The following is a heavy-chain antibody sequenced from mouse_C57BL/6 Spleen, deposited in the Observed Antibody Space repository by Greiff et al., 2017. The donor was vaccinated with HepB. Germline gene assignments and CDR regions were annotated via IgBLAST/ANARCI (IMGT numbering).Heavy chain of an antibody. D-gene: IGHD1-1*01. J-gene: IGHJ2*01. Sequence: ESGPGLVKPSQSLSLTCSVTGYSITSGYYWNWIRQFPGNKLEWMGYISYDGSNNYNPSLKNRISITRDTSKNQFFLKLNSVTTEDTATYYCARRRYYGYYFDYWGQGTTLTVSS. V-gene: IGHV3-6*01. CDR3: ARRRYYGYYFDY. CDR1: GYSITSGYY. CDR2: ISYDGSN.